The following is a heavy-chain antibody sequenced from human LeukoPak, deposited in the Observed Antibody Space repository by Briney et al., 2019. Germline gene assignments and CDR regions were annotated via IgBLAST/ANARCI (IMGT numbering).Heavy chain of an antibody. V-gene: IGHV3-74*01. CDR3: ARDRSSSWYWFDP. J-gene: IGHJ5*02. D-gene: IGHD6-13*01. CDR2: INSDGSST. CDR1: GFTFSSYW. Sequence: GGSLRLSCAASGFTFSSYWMHWVRQAPGKGLVWVSRINSDGSSTSYADSVKGRFTISRDNAKNTLYLQMNSLGAEDTAVYYCARDRSSSWYWFDPWGQGTLVTVSS.